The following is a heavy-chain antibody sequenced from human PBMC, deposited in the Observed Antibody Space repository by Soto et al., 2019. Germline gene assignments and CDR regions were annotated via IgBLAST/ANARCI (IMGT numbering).Heavy chain of an antibody. Sequence: KQSQTLSLTCAISGDSVSSTSAAWNWIRRSPSRGLEWLGRTFYRSKWYYDYAASVKSRITITPDTSKNQFSLHLSSVTPEETAVYYCARMVYAVSGEYYYYMDVWGKGATVTVSS. J-gene: IGHJ6*03. CDR2: TFYRSKWYY. V-gene: IGHV6-1*01. CDR1: GDSVSSTSAA. D-gene: IGHD2-8*01. CDR3: ARMVYAVSGEYYYYMDV.